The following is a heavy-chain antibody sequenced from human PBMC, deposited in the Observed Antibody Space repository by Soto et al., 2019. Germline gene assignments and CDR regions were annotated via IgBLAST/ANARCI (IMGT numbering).Heavy chain of an antibody. V-gene: IGHV3-53*01. D-gene: IGHD1-7*01. CDR1: GFTVSSNY. CDR3: ARDYGNWNYYYYYYGMDV. CDR2: IYSGGST. J-gene: IGHJ6*02. Sequence: GGSLRLSCAASGFTVSSNYMSWVRQAPGKGLEWVSVIYSGGSTYYADSVKGRFTISRDNSKNTLYLQMNSLRAEDTAVYYCARDYGNWNYYYYYYGMDVWGQGTTVTVSS.